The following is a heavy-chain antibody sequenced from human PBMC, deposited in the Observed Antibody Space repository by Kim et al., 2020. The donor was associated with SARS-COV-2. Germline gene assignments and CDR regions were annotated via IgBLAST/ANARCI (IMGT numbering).Heavy chain of an antibody. CDR3: ASLGIVGATSFDY. Sequence: YTPSLKSRVTISVDTSKNQFSLKLSSVTAADTAVYYCASLGIVGATSFDYWGQGTLVTVSS. D-gene: IGHD1-26*01. J-gene: IGHJ4*02. V-gene: IGHV4-59*01.